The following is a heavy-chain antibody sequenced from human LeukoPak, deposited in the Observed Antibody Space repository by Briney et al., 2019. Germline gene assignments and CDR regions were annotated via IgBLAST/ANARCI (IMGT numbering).Heavy chain of an antibody. J-gene: IGHJ3*01. Sequence: GASLRLSCSASGFPFSSYWMHWVRQAPGKGLVWVSRIKSDGTYASYADSVRSRFTISRDNAKDSLFLHMNSLRDEDTAVYYCARENSPQPPYESFDVWGQGTVVTVSS. CDR1: GFPFSSYW. V-gene: IGHV3-74*01. D-gene: IGHD3-22*01. CDR2: IKSDGTYA. CDR3: ARENSPQPPYESFDV.